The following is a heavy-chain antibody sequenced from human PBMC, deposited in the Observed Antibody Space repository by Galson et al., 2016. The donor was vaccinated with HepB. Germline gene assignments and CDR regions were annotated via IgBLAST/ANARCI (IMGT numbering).Heavy chain of an antibody. CDR3: ARANNLVGATSFDY. Sequence: LSLTCTVSGGSISSGPYYWNWIRQPAGKGLEWIGRIYTSGSTNYSPSLKSRVTISVNTSKNHFSLKLSSVTAADTAVYYCARANNLVGATSFDYWGQGTLVTVSS. J-gene: IGHJ4*02. D-gene: IGHD1-26*01. V-gene: IGHV4-61*02. CDR1: GGSISSGPYY. CDR2: IYTSGST.